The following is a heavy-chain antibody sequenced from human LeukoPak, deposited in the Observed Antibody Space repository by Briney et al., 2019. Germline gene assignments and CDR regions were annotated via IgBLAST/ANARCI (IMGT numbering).Heavy chain of an antibody. CDR1: GFTFSSYA. CDR3: ARGDGDYFDY. D-gene: IGHD4-17*01. V-gene: IGHV3-30*04. CDR2: ISYDGSNK. Sequence: GGALSLSCAASGFTFSSYAMHWVRQAPGKGLEWVAVISYDGSNKYYADSVKGRFTISRDNSKNTLYLQMNSLRAEDTAVYYCARGDGDYFDYWGQGTLVTVSS. J-gene: IGHJ4*02.